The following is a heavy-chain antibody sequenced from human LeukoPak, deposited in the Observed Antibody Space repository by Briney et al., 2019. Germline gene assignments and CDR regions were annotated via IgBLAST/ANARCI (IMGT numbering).Heavy chain of an antibody. CDR3: ARDGERDAFDI. J-gene: IGHJ3*02. V-gene: IGHV3-7*01. Sequence: GGSLRLSCAASGFTFSSHWMSWVRQAPGKGLEWAAYIKQDASDKYYVDSMKGRFTISRDNAKNSLYLQMNSLRAEDTAVYYCARDGERDAFDIWGQGTMVTVSS. CDR2: IKQDASDK. CDR1: GFTFSSHW. D-gene: IGHD1-26*01.